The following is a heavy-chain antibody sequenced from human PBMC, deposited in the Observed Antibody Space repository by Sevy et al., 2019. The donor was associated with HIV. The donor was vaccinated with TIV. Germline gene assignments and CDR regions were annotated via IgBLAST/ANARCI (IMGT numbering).Heavy chain of an antibody. V-gene: IGHV1-8*01. J-gene: IGHJ4*02. CDR2: MNPNSGNT. CDR1: GYTFTSYD. D-gene: IGHD3-3*02. Sequence: ASVKVSCEASGYTFTSYDINWVRQATGQGLEWMGWMNPNSGNTGYAQKFQGRVTMTRNTSISTAYMELSSLRSEDTAVYYCARGRSHFWSGSVIDLDYWGQGTLVTVSS. CDR3: ARGRSHFWSGSVIDLDY.